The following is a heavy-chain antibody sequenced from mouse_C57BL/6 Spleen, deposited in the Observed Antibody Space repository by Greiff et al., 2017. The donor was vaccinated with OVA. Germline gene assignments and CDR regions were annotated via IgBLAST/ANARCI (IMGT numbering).Heavy chain of an antibody. D-gene: IGHD2-5*01. CDR3: ARKADYSNSYAMDY. CDR1: GYTFTDYY. J-gene: IGHJ4*01. Sequence: EVQLQQSGPELVKPGASVKISCKASGYTFTDYYMNWVKQSHGKSLEWIGDINPNNGGTSYNQKFKGKATLTVDKSSSTAYMELRSLTSEDSAVYYCARKADYSNSYAMDYWGQGTSVTVSS. V-gene: IGHV1-26*01. CDR2: INPNNGGT.